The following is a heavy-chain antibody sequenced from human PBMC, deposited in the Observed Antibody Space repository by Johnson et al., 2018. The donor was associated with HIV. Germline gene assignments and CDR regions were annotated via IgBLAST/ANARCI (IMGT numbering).Heavy chain of an antibody. D-gene: IGHD5-18*01. Sequence: QVQLVESGGGVVQPGRSLRLSCAASGFTFSSYPMHWVRQAPGKGLAWVAIISYDGGSKYYADSVKGRFTVSRDNSKNTLYLQINSLRPEDTALYYCARLPSGYSRDDLDIWGQGTMVTVSS. CDR1: GFTFSSYP. CDR2: ISYDGGSK. CDR3: ARLPSGYSRDDLDI. V-gene: IGHV3-30*04. J-gene: IGHJ3*02.